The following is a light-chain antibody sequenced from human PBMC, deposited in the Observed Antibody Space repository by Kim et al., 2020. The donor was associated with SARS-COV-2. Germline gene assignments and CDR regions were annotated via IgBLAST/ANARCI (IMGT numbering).Light chain of an antibody. J-gene: IGKJ5*01. Sequence: EIVMTQSPATLSLSPGERATLSCRASQSISSSLSWYQQKPGQAPRVLISGASARATGIPARFSGSGSGTEFTLTISNLQSEDFAVYYCQQYAYWRAFGQGTRLEIK. CDR2: GAS. V-gene: IGKV3-15*01. CDR3: QQYAYWRA. CDR1: QSISSS.